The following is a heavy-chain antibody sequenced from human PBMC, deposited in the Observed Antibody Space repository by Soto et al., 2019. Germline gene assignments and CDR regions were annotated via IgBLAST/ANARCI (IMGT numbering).Heavy chain of an antibody. CDR1: GYTFTNYG. J-gene: IGHJ3*02. CDR3: ASDLLYSSRSTVRFDI. D-gene: IGHD6-13*01. Sequence: QVPLVQSGTEVKKPGASVKVSCKASGYTFTNYGISWVRQAPGQGLEWLAWINTYNGHTNYAQKLQGRVTLTTDTSTSTAYMELRSLRSDDTAVYYCASDLLYSSRSTVRFDIWGQGTMVTVSS. V-gene: IGHV1-18*01. CDR2: INTYNGHT.